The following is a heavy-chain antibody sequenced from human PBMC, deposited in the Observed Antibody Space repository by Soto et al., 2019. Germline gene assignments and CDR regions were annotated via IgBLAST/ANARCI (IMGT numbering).Heavy chain of an antibody. CDR1: GYTFTSYG. CDR3: PRDLPPPDS. J-gene: IGHJ4*02. CDR2: ISAYNGNT. Sequence: QVQLVQSGAEVKKPGASVKVSCKASGYTFTSYGISWVRQAPGQGLEWMGWISAYNGNTNYAQKRHGRVTMTTTTSTSTAYMALRSLRSDDTAVYYCPRDLPPPDSWGQGTLVTVSS. V-gene: IGHV1-18*01.